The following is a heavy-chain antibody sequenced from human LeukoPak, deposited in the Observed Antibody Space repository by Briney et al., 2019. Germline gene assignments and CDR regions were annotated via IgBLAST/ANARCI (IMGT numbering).Heavy chain of an antibody. CDR2: IVGDGSKA. D-gene: IGHD7-27*01. Sequence: PGGSLRLSCAASGFTFSTYGMQWVRQAPGKGLEWVAVIVGDGSKAHCADSVRGRFTVSGDNSKNTLYLQMNSLRAEDTAVYYCARDSITGDNSLDFWGRGTLVTVSS. CDR1: GFTFSTYG. J-gene: IGHJ4*02. CDR3: ARDSITGDNSLDF. V-gene: IGHV3-33*05.